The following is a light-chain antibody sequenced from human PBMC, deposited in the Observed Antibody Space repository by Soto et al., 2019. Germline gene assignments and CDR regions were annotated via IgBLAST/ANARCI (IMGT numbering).Light chain of an antibody. Sequence: QSALTQPPSASGSPGQSVTISCTGTSSDVGAYKYVSWYQQYPGKAPKLMIYEVTKRPSGVPDRFSGSKSGNTASLTVSGLQAEDEADLGNDIWVFGGGTKLTVL. V-gene: IGLV2-8*01. J-gene: IGLJ3*02. CDR3: DIWV. CDR2: EVT. CDR1: SSDVGAYKY.